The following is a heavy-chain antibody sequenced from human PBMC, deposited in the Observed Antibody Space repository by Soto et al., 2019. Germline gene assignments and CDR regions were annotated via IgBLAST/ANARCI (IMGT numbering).Heavy chain of an antibody. CDR3: ARPRSDSIPVSISPRYGMGV. D-gene: IGHD3-22*01. V-gene: IGHV5-51*01. CDR1: GYSFTSYW. J-gene: IGHJ6*01. CDR2: IYPGDSDT. Sequence: GESLKISCKGSGYSFTSYWIGWVRQMPGKGLEWMGIIYPGDSDTRYSPSFQGQVTISADKSISTAYLQWSSLKASDTAIYYCARPRSDSIPVSISPRYGMGVCGQGSTVTVSS.